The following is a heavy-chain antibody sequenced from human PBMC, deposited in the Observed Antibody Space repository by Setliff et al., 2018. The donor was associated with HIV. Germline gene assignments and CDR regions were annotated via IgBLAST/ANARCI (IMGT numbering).Heavy chain of an antibody. J-gene: IGHJ5*02. V-gene: IGHV4-4*07. CDR2: TYTSGST. Sequence: PSETLSLTCNVSGGSISGYFWTWIRQPAGKGLEWIGRTYTSGSTNYNPSLKSRLSMSIDTSKNHFSLRLTSVTAADTAVYYCARDLPELTGRSFGPWGQGIQVTVSS. CDR3: ARDLPELTGRSFGP. CDR1: GGSISGYF. D-gene: IGHD7-27*01.